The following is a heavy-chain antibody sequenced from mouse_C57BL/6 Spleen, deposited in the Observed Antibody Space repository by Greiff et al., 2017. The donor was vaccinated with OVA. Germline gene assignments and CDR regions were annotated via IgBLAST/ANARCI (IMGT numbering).Heavy chain of an antibody. J-gene: IGHJ4*01. CDR1: GYAFSSSW. V-gene: IGHV1-82*01. CDR2: IYPGDGDT. CDR3: ARSEPHAMDY. Sequence: QVTLKESGPELVKPGASVKISCKASGYAFSSSWMNWVKQRPGKGLEWIGRIYPGDGDTNYNGTFKGKATLTADKSSSTAYMQLSSLTSEDAAVYFCARSEPHAMDYWGQGTSVTVSS.